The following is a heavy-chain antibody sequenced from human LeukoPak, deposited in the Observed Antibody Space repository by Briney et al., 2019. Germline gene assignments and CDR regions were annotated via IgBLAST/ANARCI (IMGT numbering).Heavy chain of an antibody. CDR3: ARYDYTNYVGYYDH. CDR2: INWHGGTT. D-gene: IGHD4-11*01. V-gene: IGHV3-20*04. Sequence: GGSLRLSCAASGFILYDYGMSWGRQAPGKGVEWGSGINWHGGTTDYAHSVKRPFFISTHNAKHSLYLQMHSLRAEDTALYYCARYDYTNYVGYYDHWGQGTLVTVSS. CDR1: GFILYDYG. J-gene: IGHJ4*02.